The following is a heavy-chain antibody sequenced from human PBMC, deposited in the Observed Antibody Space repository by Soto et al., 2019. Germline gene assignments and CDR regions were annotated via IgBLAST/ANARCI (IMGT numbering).Heavy chain of an antibody. J-gene: IGHJ6*02. Sequence: SETLSLTCTVSGGSISSYYWSWIRQPPGKGLEWIGYIYYSGSTNYNPSLKSRVTISVDTSKNQFSLKLSSVTAADTAVYYCASLERYQLLWDYYYYGMDVWGQGTTVTVSS. CDR1: GGSISSYY. V-gene: IGHV4-59*12. CDR3: ASLERYQLLWDYYYYGMDV. CDR2: IYYSGST. D-gene: IGHD2-2*01.